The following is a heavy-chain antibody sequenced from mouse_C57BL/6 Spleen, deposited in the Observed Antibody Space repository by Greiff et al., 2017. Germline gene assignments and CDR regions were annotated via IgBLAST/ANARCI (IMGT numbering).Heavy chain of an antibody. Sequence: EVQLVESGGDLVKPGGSLKLSCAASGFTFSSYGLSWVRQTPDKRLEWVATISSGGSYTYYPDSVKGRFTISRDNAKHTLYLQMSRLKSEDTAMYYCARRPFAYGGQGTLVTVSA. V-gene: IGHV5-6*02. CDR1: GFTFSSYG. CDR3: ARRPFAY. CDR2: ISSGGSYT. J-gene: IGHJ3*01.